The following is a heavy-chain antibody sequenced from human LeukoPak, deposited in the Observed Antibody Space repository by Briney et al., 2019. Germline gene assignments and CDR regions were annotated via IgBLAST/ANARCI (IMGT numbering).Heavy chain of an antibody. J-gene: IGHJ4*02. CDR3: ALVDEGY. CDR2: IFSTGDT. Sequence: SETLSLTCTVSGGSISDTIYWGWIRQPPGKGLVWIGYIFSTGDTYYNSSLQSRITISVDTSKNQFSLRLTSVTAADTAVYYCALVDEGYWGQGTLVTVSS. V-gene: IGHV4-39*01. CDR1: GGSISDTIY.